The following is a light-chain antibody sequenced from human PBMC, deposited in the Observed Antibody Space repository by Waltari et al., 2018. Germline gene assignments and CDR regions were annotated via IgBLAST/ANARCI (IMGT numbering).Light chain of an antibody. CDR3: QHYVRLPAT. CDR2: GAS. CDR1: QSVSRS. Sequence: IVLTQSPGTLSLSPGERATLSCRASQSVSRSLAWYQQKPGQAPKRLIYGASTRATGIPDRFTGRGYGTDFSLTISRLEPEDFAIYFCQHYVRLPATFGQGTKVEIK. J-gene: IGKJ1*01. V-gene: IGKV3-20*01.